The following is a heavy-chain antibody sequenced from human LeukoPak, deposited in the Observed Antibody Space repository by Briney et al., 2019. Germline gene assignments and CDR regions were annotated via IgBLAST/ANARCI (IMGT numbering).Heavy chain of an antibody. D-gene: IGHD2-2*03. Sequence: GASVKVSCKASGYNFPTYAIHWVRQARGQRLEWMGWINVDNGNTNYAQKLQGRVTMTTDTSTSTAYMELRSLRSDDTAVYYCARVLGYCSSTSCAEYNWFDPWGQGTLVTVSS. CDR2: INVDNGNT. J-gene: IGHJ5*02. CDR3: ARVLGYCSSTSCAEYNWFDP. CDR1: GYNFPTYA. V-gene: IGHV1-18*01.